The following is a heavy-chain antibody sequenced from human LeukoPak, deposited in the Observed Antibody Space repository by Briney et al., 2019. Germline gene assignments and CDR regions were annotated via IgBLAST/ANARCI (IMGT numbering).Heavy chain of an antibody. D-gene: IGHD4-23*01. CDR3: ASPGYGGNSPFDY. V-gene: IGHV1-2*02. J-gene: IGHJ4*02. CDR2: INPNSGGT. Sequence: ASVKVSCKATGYTFTGYYMHWVRQAPGQGLEWMGWINPNSGGTNYAQKFQGRVTMTRDTSISTAYMELSRLRSDDTAVYYCASPGYGGNSPFDYWGQGTLVTVSS. CDR1: GYTFTGYY.